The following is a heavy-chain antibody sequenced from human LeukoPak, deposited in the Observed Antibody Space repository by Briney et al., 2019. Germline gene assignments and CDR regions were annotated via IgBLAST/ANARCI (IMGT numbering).Heavy chain of an antibody. CDR1: GGTFSSYA. CDR3: AVETTTDLLNL. Sequence: GASVKVSCKASGGTFSSYAISWVRQAPGQGLEWMGRIIPILGIANYAQKFQGRVTITADKSTSTACMELSSLRSEDTAVYYCAVETTTDLLNLWGRGTLVTVSS. J-gene: IGHJ2*01. D-gene: IGHD4-17*01. V-gene: IGHV1-69*04. CDR2: IIPILGIA.